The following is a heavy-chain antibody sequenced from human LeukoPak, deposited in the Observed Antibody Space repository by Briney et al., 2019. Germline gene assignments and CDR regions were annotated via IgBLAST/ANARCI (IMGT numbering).Heavy chain of an antibody. V-gene: IGHV4-34*01. CDR1: GGSFSGYY. Sequence: PSETLSLTCAVYGGSFSGYYWSWIRQPPGKGLEWIGEINHRGSTNYNTSLKSRVTISVDTSKNQFSLKLSSVTAADTAVYYCARGGSTAMVRGAFDYWGQGTLVTVSS. CDR3: ARGGSTAMVRGAFDY. CDR2: INHRGST. D-gene: IGHD3-10*01. J-gene: IGHJ4*02.